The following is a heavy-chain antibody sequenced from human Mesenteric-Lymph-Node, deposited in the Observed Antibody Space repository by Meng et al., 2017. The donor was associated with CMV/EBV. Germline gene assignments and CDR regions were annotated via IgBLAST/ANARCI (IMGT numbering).Heavy chain of an antibody. CDR2: SRNKANSYTT. V-gene: IGHV3-72*01. Sequence: CAASGLTFTDHYVDWVRQAPGKGLEWVGRSRNKANSYTTEYAASVRGRFTISRDDSENSLYLQMNSLKTEDTAIYYCTRDPGTSSYSWGQGTLVTVSS. D-gene: IGHD2-2*01. CDR1: GLTFTDHY. CDR3: TRDPGTSSYS. J-gene: IGHJ4*02.